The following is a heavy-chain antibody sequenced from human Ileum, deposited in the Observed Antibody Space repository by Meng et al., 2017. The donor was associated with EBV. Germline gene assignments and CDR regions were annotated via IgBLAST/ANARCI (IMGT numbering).Heavy chain of an antibody. CDR2: IYHSGAT. CDR1: GVSCTGHPW. D-gene: IGHD2-21*02. Sequence: QVQLQVSGPGLANASGTVYLTCTASGVSCTGHPWWSWVRQPPGEGLEWIGQIYHSGATNYNPSLKSRVTISVDTSENQFSLELNSVTAADTAVYYCARIPYGDIYSAYFDYWSPGTLVTVSS. J-gene: IGHJ4*02. V-gene: IGHV4-4*02. CDR3: ARIPYGDIYSAYFDY.